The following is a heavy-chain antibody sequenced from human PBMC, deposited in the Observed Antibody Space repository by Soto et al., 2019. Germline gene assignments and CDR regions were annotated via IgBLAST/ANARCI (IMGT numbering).Heavy chain of an antibody. D-gene: IGHD5-12*01. V-gene: IGHV4-39*01. CDR1: GGSISSSSYY. Sequence: ASETLSLTCTVSGGSISSSSYYWGWIRQPPGKGLEWIGSIYYSGSTYYNPSLKSRVTISVDTSKNQFSLKLSSVTAADSAVYYCASPQYSGYDTYYFDYWGKGTLVTVSS. J-gene: IGHJ4*02. CDR3: ASPQYSGYDTYYFDY. CDR2: IYYSGST.